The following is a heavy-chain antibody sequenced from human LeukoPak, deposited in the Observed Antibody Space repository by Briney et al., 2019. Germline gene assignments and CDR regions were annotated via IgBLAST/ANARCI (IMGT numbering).Heavy chain of an antibody. Sequence: SETLSLTCTVCGGSISIYYWSWIRQPPGEGLEWIGYMYYSGSTNYSPSLKSRVTMSADTSKNQFSLKLTSVTAADTAVYYCARVVAAVMNWFDPWGQGTLVTVSS. V-gene: IGHV4-59*01. CDR3: ARVVAAVMNWFDP. D-gene: IGHD6-13*01. J-gene: IGHJ5*02. CDR1: GGSISIYY. CDR2: MYYSGST.